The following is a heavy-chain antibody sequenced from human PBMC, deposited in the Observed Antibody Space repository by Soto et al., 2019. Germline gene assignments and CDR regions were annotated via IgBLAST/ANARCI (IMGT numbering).Heavy chain of an antibody. J-gene: IGHJ6*02. V-gene: IGHV3-48*02. D-gene: IGHD6-6*01. CDR3: ARGGSSSDNGMDV. CDR1: GFTFSTYS. Sequence: EVQLVESGGGLVQPGGSLRLSCAASGFTFSTYSMNCVREAPGKGLEWVSYISSRSYTIYYVDSVKGRFTISRDNGTNSLYLQMHSLRDEDTAVYYCARGGSSSDNGMDVWGQGTTVTVSS. CDR2: ISSRSYTI.